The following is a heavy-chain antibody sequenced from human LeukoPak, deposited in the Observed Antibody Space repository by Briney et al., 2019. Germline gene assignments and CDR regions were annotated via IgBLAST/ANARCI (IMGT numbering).Heavy chain of an antibody. CDR3: ARVGEGRYYQYYYMDV. V-gene: IGHV3-64*01. Sequence: GGSLRLSCAASGFTLSSYAMHWVRQAPGKGMESVSAISKNGGNTYYANSVKGRFRISRDNSKSTLYLQMGSLRTEDMAVYYCARVGEGRYYQYYYMDVWGKGTTVTVSS. J-gene: IGHJ6*03. CDR2: ISKNGGNT. D-gene: IGHD1-26*01. CDR1: GFTLSSYA.